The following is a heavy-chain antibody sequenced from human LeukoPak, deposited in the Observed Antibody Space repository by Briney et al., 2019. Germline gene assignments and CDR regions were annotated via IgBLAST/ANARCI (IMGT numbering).Heavy chain of an antibody. Sequence: SQTLSLTCTVSGGSISSGSYYWSWIRQPAGKGLEWIGRIYTSGSTNYNPSLKGRVTISVDTSKNQFSLKLSSVTAADTAVYYCARGGSLYYDSSGYLDYWGQGTLVTVSS. CDR2: IYTSGST. CDR3: ARGGSLYYDSSGYLDY. V-gene: IGHV4-61*02. CDR1: GGSISSGSYY. D-gene: IGHD3-22*01. J-gene: IGHJ4*02.